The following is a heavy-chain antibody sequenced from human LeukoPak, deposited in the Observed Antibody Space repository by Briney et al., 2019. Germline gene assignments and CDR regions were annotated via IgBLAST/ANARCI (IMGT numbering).Heavy chain of an antibody. Sequence: PGGSLRLSSAASGFTFSSYWMSWVRQAPGKGLEWVANIKQDGSEKYYVDSVKGRFTISRDNAKNSLYLQMNSLRAEDTAVYYCVMELSYFDYWGQGTLVTVSS. D-gene: IGHD3-16*02. J-gene: IGHJ4*02. CDR1: GFTFSSYW. V-gene: IGHV3-7*04. CDR2: IKQDGSEK. CDR3: VMELSYFDY.